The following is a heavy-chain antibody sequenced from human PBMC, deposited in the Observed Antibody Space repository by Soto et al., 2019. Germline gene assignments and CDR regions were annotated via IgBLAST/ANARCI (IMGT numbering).Heavy chain of an antibody. V-gene: IGHV4-59*01. Sequence: PSETLSLTCTVSGGSISSYDLSWIRQPPGKGLEWIGYIYYSGSTNYNPSLKSRVTISVDTSKNQFSLKLSSVTAADTAVYYCARSYGSGSYVIDPWGQGTLVTVSS. CDR1: GGSISSYD. J-gene: IGHJ5*02. CDR2: IYYSGST. CDR3: ARSYGSGSYVIDP. D-gene: IGHD3-10*01.